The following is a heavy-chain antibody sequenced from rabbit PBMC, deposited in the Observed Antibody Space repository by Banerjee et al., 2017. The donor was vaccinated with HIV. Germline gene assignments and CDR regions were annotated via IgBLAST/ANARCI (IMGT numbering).Heavy chain of an antibody. J-gene: IGHJ4*01. D-gene: IGHD2-1*01. Sequence: QEQLVESGGGLVKPGGSLTLTCTASGFSFSNGYVMCWVRQAPGKGLEWIACTIIGSGITYYASWAKGRFTISKTSSTTVTLQMTSLTAAETATYFCARGAGHADYGDASLWGPGTLVTV. CDR1: GFSFSNGYV. V-gene: IGHV1S45*01. CDR2: TIIGSGIT. CDR3: ARGAGHADYGDASL.